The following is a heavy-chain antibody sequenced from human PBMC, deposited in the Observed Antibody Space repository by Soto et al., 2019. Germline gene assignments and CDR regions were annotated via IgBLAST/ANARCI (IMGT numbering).Heavy chain of an antibody. CDR3: AKSCTGGWYSSCFDY. V-gene: IGHV3-23*01. CDR2: ISGSGDST. J-gene: IGHJ4*02. CDR1: GFTFSSYA. D-gene: IGHD6-19*01. Sequence: GSLRLSGAASGFTFSSYAMSWVRQAPGKGLEWVSAISGSGDSTYYADSVKGRFTISRDNSKNTLYLQMNGLRAEDTAVYYCAKSCTGGWYSSCFDYWGQGTLVTVSS.